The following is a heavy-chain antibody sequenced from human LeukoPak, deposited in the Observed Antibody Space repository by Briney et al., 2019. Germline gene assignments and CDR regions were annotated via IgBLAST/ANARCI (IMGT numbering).Heavy chain of an antibody. CDR1: GFTFSDYY. J-gene: IGHJ6*03. CDR3: AKSQNLNYYYMDV. V-gene: IGHV3-11*01. D-gene: IGHD3-9*01. CDR2: ISSSGSTI. Sequence: GGSLRLSCAASGFTFSDYYMSWIRQAPGKGLEWVSYISSSGSTIYYADSVKGRFTISRDNAKNSLYLQMNSLRAEDTAVYYCAKSQNLNYYYMDVWGKGTTVTVSS.